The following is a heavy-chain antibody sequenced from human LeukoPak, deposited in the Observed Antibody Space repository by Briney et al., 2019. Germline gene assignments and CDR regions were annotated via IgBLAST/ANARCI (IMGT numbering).Heavy chain of an antibody. CDR2: INTIFGTA. V-gene: IGHV1-69*13. D-gene: IGHD4-23*01. Sequence: SVKVSCKASGGTFSSSAISWVRQAPGQGLEWMGGINTIFGTAKYAQKFQGRVTITADESTSTAYMELSSLRSEDTAVYYRARTTTVVTPWADNDHWGQGTLVTVSS. J-gene: IGHJ4*02. CDR1: GGTFSSSA. CDR3: ARTTTVVTPWADNDH.